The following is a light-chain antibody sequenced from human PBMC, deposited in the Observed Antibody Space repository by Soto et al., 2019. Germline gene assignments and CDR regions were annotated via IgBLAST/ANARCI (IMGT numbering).Light chain of an antibody. CDR2: DAS. CDR3: QQRSNWPTT. CDR1: QSVSSY. J-gene: IGKJ5*01. V-gene: IGKV3-11*01. Sequence: IVVTLSPATVSLTPGETTTLSSRASQSVSSYLAWYQQKPGQAPRLLIYDASNRATGIPARFSGSGSGTDFTLTISSLEPEDFAVYYCQQRSNWPTTFGQGTRLEIK.